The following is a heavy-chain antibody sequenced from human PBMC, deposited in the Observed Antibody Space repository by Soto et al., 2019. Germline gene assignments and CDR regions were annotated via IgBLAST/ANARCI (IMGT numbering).Heavy chain of an antibody. Sequence: EVHLVESGGGLVQPGGSLRLSCAASEFTFSQHWMSWVRQALGKGLEWVADIKPDGSEKYYVDSVKGRFTISRDNAKNSVYLQMNSLRAEDTAVYYCARGQYGRDYWGEGTLVTVSS. CDR3: ARGQYGRDY. CDR1: EFTFSQHW. V-gene: IGHV3-7*01. D-gene: IGHD4-4*01. CDR2: IKPDGSEK. J-gene: IGHJ4*02.